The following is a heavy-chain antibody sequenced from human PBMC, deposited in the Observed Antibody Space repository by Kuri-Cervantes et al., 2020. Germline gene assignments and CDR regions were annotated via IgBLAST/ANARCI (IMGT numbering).Heavy chain of an antibody. CDR2: IYYSGST. V-gene: IGHV4-59*01. D-gene: IGHD1-26*01. CDR3: ARGVPEGGSYYWSPRARFDY. Sequence: ESLKISWTVSGGSISSYYWSWIRQPPGKGLEWIGYIYYSGSTNYNPSLKSRVTISVDTSKNQFSLKLSSVPAADTAVYYCARGVPEGGSYYWSPRARFDYWGQGTLVTVSS. CDR1: GGSISSYY. J-gene: IGHJ4*02.